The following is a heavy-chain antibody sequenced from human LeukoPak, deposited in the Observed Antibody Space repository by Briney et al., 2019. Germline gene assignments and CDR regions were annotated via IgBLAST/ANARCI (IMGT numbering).Heavy chain of an antibody. CDR1: GYTFTGYW. D-gene: IGHD2-2*01. CDR2: IIPIFGTA. CDR3: AGTVVVPAATESFERNWFDP. V-gene: IGHV1-69*13. J-gene: IGHJ5*02. Sequence: GASVKVSCKASGYTFTGYWMHWVRQAPEEGLEWMGGIIPIFGTANYAQKFQGRVTITADESTSTAYMELSSLRSEDTAVYYCAGTVVVPAATESFERNWFDPWGQGTLVTVSS.